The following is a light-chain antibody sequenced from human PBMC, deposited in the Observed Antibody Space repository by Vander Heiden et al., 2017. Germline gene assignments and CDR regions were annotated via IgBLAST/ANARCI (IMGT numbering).Light chain of an antibody. CDR3: QQYNNWPPLT. CDR1: QSVSSN. CDR2: GAS. V-gene: IGKV3-15*01. J-gene: IGKJ5*01. Sequence: ETVMTQSPATLSMSPGERATLSCRASQSVSSNLAWYQQKPGQTPRLLIYGASTRAPGIPPRFSGSGYGTEFTLTISSLQSEDFAIYYCQQYNNWPPLTFGQGTRLDIK.